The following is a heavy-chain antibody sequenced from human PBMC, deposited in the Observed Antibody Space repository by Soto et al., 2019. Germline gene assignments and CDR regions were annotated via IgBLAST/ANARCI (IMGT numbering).Heavy chain of an antibody. D-gene: IGHD5-18*01. CDR3: AKVMVKNWFDP. CDR2: ISGSGGST. CDR1: GFTFGDAW. Sequence: GGSLRLSCAASGFTFGDAWMSWVRQAPGKGLEWVSAISGSGGSTYYADSVKGRFTISRDNSKNTLYLQMNSLRADDTAVYYCAKVMVKNWFDPWGQGTLVTVSS. J-gene: IGHJ5*02. V-gene: IGHV3-23*01.